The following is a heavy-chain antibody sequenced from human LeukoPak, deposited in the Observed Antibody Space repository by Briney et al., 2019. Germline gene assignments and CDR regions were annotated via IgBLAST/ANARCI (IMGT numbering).Heavy chain of an antibody. CDR3: ARDFRGRYCSGGSCYSEADY. D-gene: IGHD2-15*01. CDR2: IYYSGNT. CDR1: GDSITNYY. Sequence: PSETLSLTCTVSGDSITNYYWSWYRQPPGQGLEWIGYIYYSGNTNYNPSLKSRVTISVDKSKNQSSLKLSSVTAADTAVYYCARDFRGRYCSGGSCYSEADYWGQGTLVTVSS. V-gene: IGHV4-59*12. J-gene: IGHJ4*02.